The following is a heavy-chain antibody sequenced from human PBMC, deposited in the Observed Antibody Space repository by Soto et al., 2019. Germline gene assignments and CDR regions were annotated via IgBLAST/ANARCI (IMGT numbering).Heavy chain of an antibody. CDR1: GFTFSSYA. J-gene: IGHJ4*02. CDR3: ARAGWLVGGYYFDY. V-gene: IGHV3-30-3*01. CDR2: ISYDGSNK. Sequence: QVQLVESGGGVVQPGRSLRLSCAASGFTFSSYAMHWVRQAPGKGLEWVAVISYDGSNKYYADSVKGRFTISRDNSKNTLYLQMNSLRAEDTAVYYCARAGWLVGGYYFDYWGQGPLVTVSS. D-gene: IGHD6-19*01.